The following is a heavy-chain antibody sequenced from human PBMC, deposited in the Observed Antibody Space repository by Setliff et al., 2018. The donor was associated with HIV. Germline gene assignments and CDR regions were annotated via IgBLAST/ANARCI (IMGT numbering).Heavy chain of an antibody. V-gene: IGHV3-20*04. J-gene: IGHJ4*02. CDR2: IKWNGVVP. CDR1: EFIFDDYD. D-gene: IGHD1-26*01. Sequence: PGESLKISCTASEFIFDDYDMNWVRQAPGKGLEWVSSIKWNGVVPGYADSVKGRFTVSRDNAKKSLFLQMNGLRVEDTALYYCAKDSGRFRYGGRQFPFDGWGQGTLVTVSS. CDR3: AKDSGRFRYGGRQFPFDG.